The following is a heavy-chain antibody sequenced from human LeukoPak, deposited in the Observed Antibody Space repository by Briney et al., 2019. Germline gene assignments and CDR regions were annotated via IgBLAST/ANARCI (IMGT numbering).Heavy chain of an antibody. V-gene: IGHV4-34*01. CDR3: ATGGGYCSSTSCYFYYYYYMDV. D-gene: IGHD2-2*01. J-gene: IGHJ6*03. CDR1: GGPFSGYY. CDR2: INHSGST. Sequence: PSETLSLTCAVYGGPFSGYYWSWIRQPPGKGLEWIGEINHSGSTNYNPSLKSRVTISVDTSKNQFSLQLSSVTAADTAVYYWATGGGYCSSTSCYFYYYYYMDVWGKGTTVTVSS.